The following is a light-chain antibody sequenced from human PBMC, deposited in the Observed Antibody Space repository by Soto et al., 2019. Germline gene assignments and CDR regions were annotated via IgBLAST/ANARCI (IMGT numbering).Light chain of an antibody. CDR1: QGIGND. CDR3: QQLNGYPPS. Sequence: DIQMTQSPSSLSASVGDRVTITCRASQGIGNDLGWYQQKPGKAPKRLIYATSSLQSGVPSRFSGSGSGTEFTLTISSLQPEDFATYYCQQLNGYPPSFGGGTKVEIK. V-gene: IGKV1-17*01. J-gene: IGKJ4*01. CDR2: ATS.